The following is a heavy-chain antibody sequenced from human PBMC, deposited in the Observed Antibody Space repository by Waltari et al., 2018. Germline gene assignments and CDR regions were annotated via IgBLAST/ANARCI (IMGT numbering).Heavy chain of an antibody. D-gene: IGHD1-7*01. CDR1: GYTFTDYY. CDR2: VDPEDGET. V-gene: IGHV1-69-2*01. Sequence: EVQLVQSGAEVKKPGATVKISCKASGYTFTDYYMHWVQQAPGKGLEGRGRVDPEDGETRYAEKVQGRVTITADTSTDTAYMELSSLRSEDTAVYYCATGRYNWNYSCWGQGTLVTVSS. J-gene: IGHJ4*02. CDR3: ATGRYNWNYSC.